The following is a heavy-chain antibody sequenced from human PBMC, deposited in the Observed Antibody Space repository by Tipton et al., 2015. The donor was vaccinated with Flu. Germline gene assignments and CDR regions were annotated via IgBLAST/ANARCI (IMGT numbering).Heavy chain of an antibody. Sequence: TLSLTCTVSGGSITSYYWSWIRQPPGKGLEWIGYTSYSGNTNFNPSLRSRVSMSVDASKSQFSLKMTSLSAADTATYFCARNKGTGYEDFWGQGTLVTVSS. CDR1: GGSITSYY. D-gene: IGHD1-1*01. CDR3: ARNKGTGYEDF. CDR2: TSYSGNT. V-gene: IGHV4-59*01. J-gene: IGHJ4*02.